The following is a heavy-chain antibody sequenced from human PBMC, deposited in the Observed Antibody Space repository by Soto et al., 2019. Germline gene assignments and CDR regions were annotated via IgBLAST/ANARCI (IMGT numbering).Heavy chain of an antibody. CDR2: MNPNSGNT. J-gene: IGHJ6*02. V-gene: IGHV1-8*01. CDR3: ARFGYSSSWTPYYYYYGMDV. CDR1: GYTFTSYD. Sequence: ASVKVSCKASGYTFTSYDINWVRQATGQGLEWMGWMNPNSGNTGYAQKFQGRVTMTRNTSMSTAYMELSSLRSEDTAVYYCARFGYSSSWTPYYYYYGMDVWGQGTTVTVSS. D-gene: IGHD6-13*01.